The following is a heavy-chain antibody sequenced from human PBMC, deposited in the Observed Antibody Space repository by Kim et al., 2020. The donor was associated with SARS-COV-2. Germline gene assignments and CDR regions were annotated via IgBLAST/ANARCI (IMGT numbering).Heavy chain of an antibody. CDR2: IYYSGST. J-gene: IGHJ6*02. CDR3: AVTYSSSSEAYYYYYYGMDV. CDR1: GGSISSSSYY. Sequence: SETLSLTCTVSGGSISSSSYYWGWIRQPPGMGLEWIGSIYYSGSTYYNPSLKSRVTISVDTSKNQFSLKLSSVTAADTAVYYCAVTYSSSSEAYYYYYYGMDVWGQGTTVTVSS. V-gene: IGHV4-39*01. D-gene: IGHD6-6*01.